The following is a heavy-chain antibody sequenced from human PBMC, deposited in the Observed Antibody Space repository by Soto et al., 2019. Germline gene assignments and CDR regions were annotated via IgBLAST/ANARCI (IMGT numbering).Heavy chain of an antibody. D-gene: IGHD7-27*01. V-gene: IGHV4-59*01. CDR3: ASGGWRTGEFDY. CDR2: IYYSGST. CDR1: GGSISSYY. Sequence: SETLSLTCTVSGGSISSYYWSWIRQPPGKGLEWIGYIYYSGSTNYNPSLKSRVTISVDTSKNQFSLKLSSVTAADTAVYYCASGGWRTGEFDYWGQGTLVTVSS. J-gene: IGHJ4*02.